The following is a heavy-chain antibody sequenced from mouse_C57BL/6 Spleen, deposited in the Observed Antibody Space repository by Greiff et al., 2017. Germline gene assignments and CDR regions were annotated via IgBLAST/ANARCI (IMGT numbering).Heavy chain of an antibody. Sequence: QVQLKESGAELVKPGASVKLSCKASGYTFTEYTIHWVKQRSGQGLEWIGWFYPGSGSTKYNEKFKDKATLTADKSSSTVYMELSRLTSEDSAVYFCARHDHSSGYVFPSLAYWGQGALVTVSA. CDR2: FYPGSGST. CDR3: ARHDHSSGYVFPSLAY. J-gene: IGHJ3*01. D-gene: IGHD3-2*02. V-gene: IGHV1-62-2*01. CDR1: GYTFTEYT.